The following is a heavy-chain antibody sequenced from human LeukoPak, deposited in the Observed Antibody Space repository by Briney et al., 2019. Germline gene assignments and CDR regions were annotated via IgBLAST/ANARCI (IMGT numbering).Heavy chain of an antibody. Sequence: KASETLSLTCAVYGGAFSGYYWSWIRQPPGKGLEWIGEINHSGSTNYNPSLKSRVTISVDTSKNQFSLKLSSVTAADTAVYYCARHPSRPDICSSTSCYMSRFDPWGQGTLVTVSS. CDR3: ARHPSRPDICSSTSCYMSRFDP. V-gene: IGHV4-34*01. D-gene: IGHD2-2*02. CDR2: INHSGST. J-gene: IGHJ5*02. CDR1: GGAFSGYY.